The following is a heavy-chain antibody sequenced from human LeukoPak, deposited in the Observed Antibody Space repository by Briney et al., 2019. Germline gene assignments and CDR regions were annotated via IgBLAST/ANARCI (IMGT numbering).Heavy chain of an antibody. D-gene: IGHD3-10*01. V-gene: IGHV1-2*02. CDR2: INPNSGGT. Sequence: ASVTVSCKASGYTFTVFYMHWVRQAPGQGRGWMGWINPNSGGTKYAQKFQGRVTITRDTSINTAYMELSSLRSDDTAVYYCAREEVSVISDTCCSGLGYWGQGTLVTVSS. CDR3: AREEVSVISDTCCSGLGY. CDR1: GYTFTVFY. J-gene: IGHJ4*02.